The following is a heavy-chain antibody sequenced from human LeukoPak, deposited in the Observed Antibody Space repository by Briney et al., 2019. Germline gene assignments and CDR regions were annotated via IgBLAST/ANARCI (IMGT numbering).Heavy chain of an antibody. J-gene: IGHJ4*02. D-gene: IGHD1/OR15-1a*01. CDR1: GFTFTTFG. CDR2: ISPDGHLE. Sequence: GRSLRLSCAASGFTFTTFGIHWVRPAPGKGLEWVAAISPDGHLEYYTDSVKGRFTISRDNSKNMIYLQRSSLRGEDSALYYCAKINNNDDYWGQGTLVTISS. V-gene: IGHV3-30*18. CDR3: AKINNNDDY.